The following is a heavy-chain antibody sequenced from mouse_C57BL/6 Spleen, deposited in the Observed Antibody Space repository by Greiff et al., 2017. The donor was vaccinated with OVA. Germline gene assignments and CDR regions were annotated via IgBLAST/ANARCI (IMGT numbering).Heavy chain of an antibody. CDR2: IDPSDSET. Sequence: VQLQQPGAELVRPGSSVKLSCKASGYTFTSYWMHWVKQRPIQGLEWIGNIDPSDSETHYNQKFKDKATLTVDKSSSTAYMQLSSLTSEDSAVFYCARWGVTPHYYAMDYWGQGTSGTVSS. CDR1: GYTFTSYW. J-gene: IGHJ4*01. CDR3: ARWGVTPHYYAMDY. V-gene: IGHV1-52*01. D-gene: IGHD2-3*01.